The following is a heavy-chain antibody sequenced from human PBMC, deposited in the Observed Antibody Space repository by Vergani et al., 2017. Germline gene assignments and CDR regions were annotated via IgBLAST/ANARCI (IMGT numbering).Heavy chain of an antibody. Sequence: QVQLVESGGGVVQPGRSLRLSCAASGFTFSSYGMHWVRQAPGKGLEWVAVISYDGSNKYYADSVKGRFTISRDNSKNTLYLQMNSLRAEDTAVYYCARRIEQWLVMGSYYMDVWGKGTTVTVSS. V-gene: IGHV3-30*03. CDR1: GFTFSSYG. CDR2: ISYDGSNK. D-gene: IGHD6-19*01. CDR3: ARRIEQWLVMGSYYMDV. J-gene: IGHJ6*03.